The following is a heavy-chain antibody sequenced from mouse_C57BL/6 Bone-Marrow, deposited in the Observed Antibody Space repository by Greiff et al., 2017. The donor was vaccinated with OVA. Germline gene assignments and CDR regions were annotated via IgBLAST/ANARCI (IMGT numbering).Heavy chain of an antibody. Sequence: EVKLVESGGGLVKPGGSLKLSCAASGFTFSSYTMSWVRQTPEKRLEWVATISGGGGNTYYPDSVKGRFTISRDNAKNTLSLQMSSLRSEDTSLYYCARPYYGYARAMDYWGQGTSVTVSS. CDR2: ISGGGGNT. CDR1: GFTFSSYT. D-gene: IGHD2-9*01. V-gene: IGHV5-9*01. J-gene: IGHJ4*01. CDR3: ARPYYGYARAMDY.